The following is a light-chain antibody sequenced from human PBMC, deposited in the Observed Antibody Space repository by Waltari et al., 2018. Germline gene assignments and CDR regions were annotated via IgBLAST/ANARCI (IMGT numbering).Light chain of an antibody. J-gene: IGKJ2*01. CDR1: QSLLYTNGYNY. V-gene: IGKV2-28*01. Sequence: DIVMTQSPLSLPVTPGEPASISCRSSQSLLYTNGYNYLGWFLQKPGQSPPLLIYLGSNRASGVPDRFSGSGSGTDFTLKISRVEAEDVGVYYCMQGLQTPYTFGQGTKLEIK. CDR2: LGS. CDR3: MQGLQTPYT.